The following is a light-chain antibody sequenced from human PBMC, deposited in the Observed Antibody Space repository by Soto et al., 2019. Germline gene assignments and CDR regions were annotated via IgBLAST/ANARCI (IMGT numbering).Light chain of an antibody. V-gene: IGLV2-14*01. CDR1: TSDVGGYDS. J-gene: IGLJ3*02. Sequence: HSALTQPASVSGSPGQSITISCTGTTSDVGGYDSVSWFQQHPAKAPKLMIYHVTDRPSGVSDRFSGSKSGNTASLTISGLRAEDEADYYCSSYTTNNTLVFGGGTQLTVL. CDR3: SSYTTNNTLV. CDR2: HVT.